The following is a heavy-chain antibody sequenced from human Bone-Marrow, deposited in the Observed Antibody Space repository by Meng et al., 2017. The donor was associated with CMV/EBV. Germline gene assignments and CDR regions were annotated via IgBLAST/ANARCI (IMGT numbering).Heavy chain of an antibody. Sequence: GESLKISCAASGFTVSSNYMSWVRQAPGKGLEWVSVIYSGGSTYYAVSVKGRFTISRDNSKNTLYLQMNSLSAEDTAVYYCAKSTSGIVGAIGYWGQGTLVTVSS. V-gene: IGHV3-53*01. D-gene: IGHD1-26*01. CDR2: IYSGGST. CDR1: GFTVSSNY. J-gene: IGHJ4*02. CDR3: AKSTSGIVGAIGY.